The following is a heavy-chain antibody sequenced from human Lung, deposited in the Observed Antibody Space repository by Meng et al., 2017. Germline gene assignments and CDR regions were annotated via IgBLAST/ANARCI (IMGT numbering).Heavy chain of an antibody. CDR2: IKPNSGDT. CDR3: ARGFGSSGSGY. CDR1: GYTFTGYN. J-gene: IGHJ4*02. V-gene: IGHV1-2*02. Sequence: VEHGPAGGEVKSPGASMKVSCKASGYTFTGYNMHWVRQAPGQGLEWMGWIKPNSGDTNYAQKFQGRVTMTRDTSISTAYMELSRLKYDDTAVYYCARGFGSSGSGYWGQGTLVTVSS. D-gene: IGHD6-25*01.